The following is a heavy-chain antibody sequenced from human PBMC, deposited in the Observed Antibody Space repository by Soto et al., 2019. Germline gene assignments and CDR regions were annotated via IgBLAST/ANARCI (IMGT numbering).Heavy chain of an antibody. CDR3: ATMGTPVTGLYYFDY. CDR1: GGSISSGNYY. CDR2: ISYSGTT. D-gene: IGHD4-17*01. J-gene: IGHJ4*02. V-gene: IGHV4-30-4*01. Sequence: ASETLSLTCTVSGGSISSGNYYWSWIRQPPGKGLEWIGFISYSGTTHYSASLRSRVSISVDTSKNQFSLDLSSVTAADTAVYYCATMGTPVTGLYYFDYWGQGTLVTVCS.